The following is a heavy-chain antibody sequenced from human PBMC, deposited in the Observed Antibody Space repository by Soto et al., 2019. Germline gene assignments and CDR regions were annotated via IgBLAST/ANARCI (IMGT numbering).Heavy chain of an antibody. D-gene: IGHD2-2*01. CDR2: ISSSGSTI. Sequence: GGSLRLSCAASGFTFSDYYMSWIRQAPGKGLEWVSYISSSGSTIYYADSVKGRFTISRDNAKNSLYLQMNSLRAEDTAVYYCARESLGCSSTSCYFPRYYYMDVWGKGTTVTVSS. J-gene: IGHJ6*03. CDR1: GFTFSDYY. V-gene: IGHV3-11*01. CDR3: ARESLGCSSTSCYFPRYYYMDV.